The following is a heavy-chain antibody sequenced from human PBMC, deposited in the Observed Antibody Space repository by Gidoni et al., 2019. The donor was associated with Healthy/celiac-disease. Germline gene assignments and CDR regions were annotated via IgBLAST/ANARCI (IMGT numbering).Heavy chain of an antibody. J-gene: IGHJ4*02. V-gene: IGHV3-43*01. CDR3: AKGADTVTLDY. CDR2: ISWDGGST. Sequence: EVQLVESGGVVVQPGGSLRLSCAASGFTFDDYTMHWVRPAPGKGLEWVSLISWDGGSTYNADSVKVRFTISRNNSKNSLYLQMNSLRTEDTALYYCAKGADTVTLDYWGQGTLVTVSS. D-gene: IGHD4-17*01. CDR1: GFTFDDYT.